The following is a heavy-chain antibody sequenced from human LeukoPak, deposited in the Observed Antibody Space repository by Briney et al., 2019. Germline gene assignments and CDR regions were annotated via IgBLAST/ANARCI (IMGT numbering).Heavy chain of an antibody. Sequence: PSETLSHTCTVSGGSISSSAYYWGWIRQPPGKGLEWIGSISYRGNSYYNASLKSRVNISVDTARNQFSLKLSSVTAADTAVYYCARRTTMVRGEYFDFWGQGTLVTVSS. CDR2: ISYRGNS. J-gene: IGHJ4*02. CDR1: GGSISSSAYY. D-gene: IGHD3-10*01. CDR3: ARRTTMVRGEYFDF. V-gene: IGHV4-39*01.